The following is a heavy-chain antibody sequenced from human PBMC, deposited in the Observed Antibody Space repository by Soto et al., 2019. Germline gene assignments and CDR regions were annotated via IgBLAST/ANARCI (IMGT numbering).Heavy chain of an antibody. J-gene: IGHJ4*02. CDR3: ARDQQPVYCSSTSCPPPSLDY. CDR1: GYTFTGYY. CDR2: INPNSGGT. Sequence: ASVKVSCKASGYTFTGYYMHWVRKAPGQGLEWMGWINPNSGGTNYAQKFQGWVTMTRDTSISTAYMELSRLRSDDTAVYYCARDQQPVYCSSTSCPPPSLDYWGQGTLVTVSS. V-gene: IGHV1-2*04. D-gene: IGHD2-2*01.